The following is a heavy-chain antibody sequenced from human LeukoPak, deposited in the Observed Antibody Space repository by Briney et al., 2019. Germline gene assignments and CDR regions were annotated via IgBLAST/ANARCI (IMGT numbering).Heavy chain of an antibody. CDR2: INPNSGGT. J-gene: IGHJ3*02. V-gene: IGHV1-2*06. Sequence: ASVKVSCXASGYTFTGYYMHWVRQAPGQGLGWMGRINPNSGGTNYAQKLQGRVTMTTDTSTSTAYMELRSLRSDDTAVYYCARVYSYDAFDIWGQGTMVTVSS. D-gene: IGHD5-18*01. CDR3: ARVYSYDAFDI. CDR1: GYTFTGYY.